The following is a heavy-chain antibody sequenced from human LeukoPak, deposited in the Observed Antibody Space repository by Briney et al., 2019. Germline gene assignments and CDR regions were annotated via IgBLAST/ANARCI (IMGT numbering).Heavy chain of an antibody. CDR1: GFTFSTYW. J-gene: IGHJ4*02. D-gene: IGHD6-19*01. CDR3: ARVGGPGWYGY. V-gene: IGHV3-74*03. CDR2: INSDGSTT. Sequence: GGSLRLSCAASGFTFSTYWMHWVRQVPGKGLVWVSRINSDGSTTTNADSVKGRFTISRDNAKNTLYLQMNSPRAEDTALYYCARVGGPGWYGYWGQGTLVTVSS.